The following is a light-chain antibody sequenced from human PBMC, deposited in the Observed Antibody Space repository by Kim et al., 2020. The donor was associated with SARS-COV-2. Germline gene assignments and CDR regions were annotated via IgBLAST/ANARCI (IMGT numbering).Light chain of an antibody. CDR3: NSRDSNENVF. CDR2: GKN. V-gene: IGLV3-19*01. Sequence: VALGQTVRITCQGDSLRSDYATWYQQKPGQAPILVIYGKNNRPSGIPDRFSGSSTGNTASLTITGTQAGDEADYYCNSRDSNENVFFGGGTKLTVL. CDR1: SLRSDY. J-gene: IGLJ2*01.